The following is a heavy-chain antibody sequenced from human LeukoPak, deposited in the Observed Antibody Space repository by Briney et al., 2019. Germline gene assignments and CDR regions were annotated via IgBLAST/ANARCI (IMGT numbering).Heavy chain of an antibody. CDR2: INPNSGGT. Sequence: ASVKVSCKASGYTFTGYYMHWVRQAPGQGLEWMGWINPNSGGTNYAQKFQGRVTMTRDMSISTAYMELSRLRSDDTAVYYCARDRRDGYNYWFDPWGQGTLVTVSS. D-gene: IGHD5-24*01. CDR3: ARDRRDGYNYWFDP. V-gene: IGHV1-2*02. J-gene: IGHJ5*02. CDR1: GYTFTGYY.